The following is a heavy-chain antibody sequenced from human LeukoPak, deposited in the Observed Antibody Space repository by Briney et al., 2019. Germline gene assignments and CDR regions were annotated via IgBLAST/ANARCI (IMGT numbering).Heavy chain of an antibody. CDR2: INTNTGNP. CDR3: ARSYSSYPFDP. J-gene: IGHJ5*02. CDR1: GYIFTKYA. Sequence: ASVKVSCKASGYIFTKYAMNWVRQAPGQGLEWMGWINTNTGNPTYAQGFTGRFVFSLDTSVSTAYLQISSRKAEDTAVYYCARSYSSYPFDPWGQGTLVTVSS. D-gene: IGHD6-6*01. V-gene: IGHV7-4-1*02.